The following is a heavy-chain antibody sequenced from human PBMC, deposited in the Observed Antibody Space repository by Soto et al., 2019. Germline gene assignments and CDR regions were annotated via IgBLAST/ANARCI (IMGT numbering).Heavy chain of an antibody. J-gene: IGHJ4*02. CDR3: ARDRAAAGLFDY. CDR1: GGSISSGGYY. D-gene: IGHD6-13*01. CDR2: IYHSGST. Sequence: PSETLSLTCTVSGGSISSGGYYWSWIRQHPGKGLEWIGYIYHSGSTYYNPSLKSRVTISVDTSKNQFSLKLSSVTAADTAVYYCARDRAAAGLFDYWGQGTLVTVSS. V-gene: IGHV4-31*02.